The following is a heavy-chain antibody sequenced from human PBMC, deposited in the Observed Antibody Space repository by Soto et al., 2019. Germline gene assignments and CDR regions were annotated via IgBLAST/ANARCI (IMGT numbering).Heavy chain of an antibody. CDR2: ISTSSTYI. CDR3: ARLYSSSIDY. J-gene: IGHJ4*02. Sequence: GGSLRLSCGASGFTFSSYALNWVRQAPGKGLEWVSSISTSSTYIYYADSVKGRFTISRDNAKNSLYLQMNSLRAEDTAVYYCARLYSSSIDYWGQGTLVTVSS. CDR1: GFTFSSYA. V-gene: IGHV3-21*01. D-gene: IGHD6-6*01.